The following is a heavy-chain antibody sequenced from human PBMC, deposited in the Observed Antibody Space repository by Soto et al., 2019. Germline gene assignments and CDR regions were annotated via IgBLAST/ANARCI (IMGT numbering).Heavy chain of an antibody. J-gene: IGHJ4*02. V-gene: IGHV3-7*01. Sequence: EVQLVESGGGLVQPGGSLRLSCAASGFTFSSNWMSWVRQAPGKGLEWVANIKEDGTQEYYVDSVKGRFTISRDNAKNSLYLQMNSLRVDDSAVYYCARWGYSNSYYCFDYWGQGTLVTVSS. D-gene: IGHD2-2*01. CDR2: IKEDGTQE. CDR3: ARWGYSNSYYCFDY. CDR1: GFTFSSNW.